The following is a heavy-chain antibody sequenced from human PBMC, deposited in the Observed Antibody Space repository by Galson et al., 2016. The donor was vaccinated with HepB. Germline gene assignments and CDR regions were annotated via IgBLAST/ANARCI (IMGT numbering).Heavy chain of an antibody. CDR3: TRCRTSCSTFDY. CDR2: IKSKTDGGTT. D-gene: IGHD2-2*01. Sequence: SLRLSCAVSGFTFNNAWMSWVRQAPGKGLEWVGRIKSKTDGGTTDYAAPVKGRFTISRDDSKNTLYLQMNSLKAEDTAVYHCTRCRTSCSTFDYWGQGTLVAVSS. V-gene: IGHV3-15*01. J-gene: IGHJ4*02. CDR1: GFTFNNAW.